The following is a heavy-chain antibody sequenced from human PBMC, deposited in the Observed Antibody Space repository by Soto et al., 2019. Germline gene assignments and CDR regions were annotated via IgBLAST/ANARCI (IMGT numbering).Heavy chain of an antibody. V-gene: IGHV3-74*01. CDR3: ASVSAAQYYYGMDA. CDR2: IDTTGSTT. J-gene: IGHJ6*02. Sequence: GGFLRLSCAASEVTFSTYWMHWVRQAPGKGLEWVARIDTTGSTTTYAGSVQGRITISRDNAKNTLYLQMHSVRDEDTAVYYCASVSAAQYYYGMDAWGQGTTVTVSS. D-gene: IGHD4-4*01. CDR1: EVTFSTYW.